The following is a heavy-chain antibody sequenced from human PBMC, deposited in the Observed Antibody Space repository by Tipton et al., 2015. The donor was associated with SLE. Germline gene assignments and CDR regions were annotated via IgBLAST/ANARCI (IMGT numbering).Heavy chain of an antibody. CDR3: ARTTEYFDP. V-gene: IGHV4-39*07. CDR1: GGSIRSSSFY. D-gene: IGHD1-1*01. CDR2: MHHTGAT. J-gene: IGHJ5*02. Sequence: TLSLTCSVSGGSIRSSSFYWGWIRQPPGKGLEWIGSMHHTGATYSSPSLKSRVTLSVDTSKSQFSLKLTSVTAADTAVYYCARTTEYFDPWGQGTLVTVSS.